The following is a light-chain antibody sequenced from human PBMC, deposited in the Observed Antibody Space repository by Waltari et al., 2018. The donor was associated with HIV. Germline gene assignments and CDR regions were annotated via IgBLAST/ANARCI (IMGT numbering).Light chain of an antibody. V-gene: IGKV3-11*01. Sequence: EIVLTQSPANLSLSPGERATLSCRASQSINNYLAWYQQKPGQAPRLLIYDASNRATDIPARFSGSGSGTDFTLTISSREPEDFAVYYCQQRSNWPTFGQGTKVEIK. J-gene: IGKJ1*01. CDR1: QSINNY. CDR3: QQRSNWPT. CDR2: DAS.